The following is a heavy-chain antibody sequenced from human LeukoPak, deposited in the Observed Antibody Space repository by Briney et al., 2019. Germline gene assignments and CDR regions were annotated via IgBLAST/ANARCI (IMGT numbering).Heavy chain of an antibody. D-gene: IGHD3-10*01. V-gene: IGHV3-15*07. CDR2: IKSKTDGGTT. CDR3: TTDPMGYYGSGSYHDY. Sequence: GGSLRLSWAASGLTFGNAGMNWFRQAPGKGLEWAGRIKSKTDGGTTDYAAPVKGRFTISRDDSKNTLYLQMNSLKTEDTAVYYCTTDPMGYYGSGSYHDYWGQGTLVTVSS. J-gene: IGHJ4*02. CDR1: GLTFGNAG.